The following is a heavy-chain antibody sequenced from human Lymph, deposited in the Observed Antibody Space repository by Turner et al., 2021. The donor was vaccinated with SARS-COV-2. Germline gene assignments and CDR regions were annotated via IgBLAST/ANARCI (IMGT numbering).Heavy chain of an antibody. CDR1: GYTFTSYY. V-gene: IGHV1-46*01. CDR2: INPSGDST. D-gene: IGHD2-15*01. Sequence: QVQLVQSGAEVKKPGASVEVSCKASGYTFTSYYMHWVRQAPGQGLGWMGIINPSGDSTSYAQKFQGRVTMTRDTSTSTVYMELSSLRSEDTAVYYCARVGPGGFDYWGQGTPVTVSS. CDR3: ARVGPGGFDY. J-gene: IGHJ4*02.